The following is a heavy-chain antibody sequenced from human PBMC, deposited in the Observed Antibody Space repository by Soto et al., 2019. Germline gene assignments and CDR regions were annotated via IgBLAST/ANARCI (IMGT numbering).Heavy chain of an antibody. J-gene: IGHJ4*02. CDR2: IKSEADGGTT. CDR1: EFTFTNAW. D-gene: IGHD3-16*02. CDR3: TSLYYGH. Sequence: GTLRLSCAPSEFTFTNAWMNWVRQCPGKGLEWVGRIKSEADGGTTDYAAPVKGRFTISRDESQNTLYLQMNSLKTEDTAVYYCTSLYYGHWGQGTLVTVSS. V-gene: IGHV3-15*07.